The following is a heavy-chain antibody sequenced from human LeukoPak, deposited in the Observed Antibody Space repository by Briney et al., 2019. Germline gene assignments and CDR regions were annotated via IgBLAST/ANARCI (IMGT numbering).Heavy chain of an antibody. D-gene: IGHD2-2*01. CDR3: VQGDRLLGH. V-gene: IGHV4-4*02. J-gene: IGHJ4*02. CDR1: GASISDGGW. Sequence: PSETLSLTCAVSGASISDGGWWTWVRQPPGKGLERIGEIYHTGSINYNPSLKSRVTMSADTSKNQLSLKLSSVTAADTAVYYCVQGDRLLGHWGQGVLVTVSS. CDR2: IYHTGSI.